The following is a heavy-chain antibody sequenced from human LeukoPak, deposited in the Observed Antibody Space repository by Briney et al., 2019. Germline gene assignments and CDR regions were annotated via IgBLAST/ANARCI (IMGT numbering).Heavy chain of an antibody. V-gene: IGHV3-7*01. CDR1: GFTFSNYW. J-gene: IGHJ6*04. D-gene: IGHD3-10*02. CDR3: AELGITMIGGV. CDR2: INQDGNER. Sequence: GGSLRLSCAASGFTFSNYWMSWVRQAPGKGLEWVANINQDGNERYYVDSVKGRFAISRDNAKNSLSLQMNSLRAEDTAVYYCAELGITMIGGVWGKGTTVTISS.